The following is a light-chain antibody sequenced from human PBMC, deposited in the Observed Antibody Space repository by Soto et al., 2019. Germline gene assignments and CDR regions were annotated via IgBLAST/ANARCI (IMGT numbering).Light chain of an antibody. CDR1: HDIKKY. Sequence: DIQMTQSPSSLSASVGDRVTITCQASHDIKKYLNWYQEKPGKAPKLLIYDASNLQTGDPSRFSGSGSGKHVTFTIISLQPEDIATYYCQRYDSLPPTFGQGTRLDIK. CDR3: QRYDSLPPT. J-gene: IGKJ5*01. CDR2: DAS. V-gene: IGKV1-33*01.